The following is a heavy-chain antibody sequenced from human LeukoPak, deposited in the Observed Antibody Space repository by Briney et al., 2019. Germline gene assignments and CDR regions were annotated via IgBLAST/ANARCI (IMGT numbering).Heavy chain of an antibody. V-gene: IGHV3-21*01. Sequence: GGSLRLSCAASGFTFSTYSMNWVRQAPGKGREWFSSISSSSSYIYYADSVKGRFTISRDNAKNSLYLQMNSLRAEDTAVYYCARRSDYGYFDYWGQGTLVTVSS. CDR2: ISSSSSYI. D-gene: IGHD3-16*01. CDR3: ARRSDYGYFDY. CDR1: GFTFSTYS. J-gene: IGHJ4*02.